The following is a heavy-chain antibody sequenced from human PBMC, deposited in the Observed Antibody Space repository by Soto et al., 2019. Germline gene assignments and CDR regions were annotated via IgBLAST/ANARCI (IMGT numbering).Heavy chain of an antibody. CDR3: AMGIAVAGRGN. V-gene: IGHV1-18*01. Sequence: QVQLVQSEAEVKKPGASVKVSCKASGYTFINYGMSWVRQAPGQGLEWMGWISAYNGKTRYAQNLQGRVTLTTDTATSTAYMELRSLRFDDTGVYYCAMGIAVAGRGNWGQGTLVTVSS. J-gene: IGHJ4*02. CDR2: ISAYNGKT. CDR1: GYTFINYG. D-gene: IGHD6-19*01.